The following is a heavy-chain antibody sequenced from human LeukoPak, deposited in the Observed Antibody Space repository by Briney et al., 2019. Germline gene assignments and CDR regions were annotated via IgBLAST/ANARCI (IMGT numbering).Heavy chain of an antibody. V-gene: IGHV3-21*01. Sequence: GGSLRLSCAASGFTFSSYSMNWVRQAPGKGLEWVSSISSSSSYIYYADSVKGRFTISRDNAKNSLYLQMNSLRAEDTAVYYCARGGKDIVVVVAATVTDIAYWGQGALVTVSS. CDR1: GFTFSSYS. CDR2: ISSSSSYI. J-gene: IGHJ4*02. D-gene: IGHD2-15*01. CDR3: ARGGKDIVVVVAATVTDIAY.